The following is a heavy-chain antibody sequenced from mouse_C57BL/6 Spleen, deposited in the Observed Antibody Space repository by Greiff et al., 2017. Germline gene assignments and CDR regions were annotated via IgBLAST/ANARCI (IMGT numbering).Heavy chain of an antibody. J-gene: IGHJ3*01. CDR2: MYSGGGYT. D-gene: IGHD3-2*02. V-gene: IGHV1-63*01. CDR3: ARYGDSSGSAWCAY. CDR1: GYTFTNNW. Sequence: QVQLQQPGAELVRPGTSVKMSCKASGYTFTNNWLGWAKQRPGHGLEWIGDMYSGGGYTNYNEKFKGKATLTADKSSSTAYMQFSSRTSEDSAIYYCARYGDSSGSAWCAYWGQGTLVTVSA.